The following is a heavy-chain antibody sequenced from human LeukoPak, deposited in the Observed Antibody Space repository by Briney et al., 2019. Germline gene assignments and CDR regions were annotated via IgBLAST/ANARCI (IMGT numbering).Heavy chain of an antibody. CDR1: GYTFTGYY. D-gene: IGHD5-12*01. CDR3: ARRGRAAGKYGGYGYWYFDY. Sequence: ASVKVSCKASGYTFTGYYMHWVRQAPGQGLEWMGWINPNSGGTNYAQKFQGRVTMTRDTSISTAYMELSRLRSDDTAVYYCARRGRAAGKYGGYGYWYFDYWGQGTLVTVSS. J-gene: IGHJ4*02. V-gene: IGHV1-2*02. CDR2: INPNSGGT.